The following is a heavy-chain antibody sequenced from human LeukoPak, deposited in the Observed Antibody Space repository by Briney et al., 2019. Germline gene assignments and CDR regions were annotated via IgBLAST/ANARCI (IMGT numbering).Heavy chain of an antibody. CDR1: GDSISSYC. CDR2: IYCSGSA. J-gene: IGHJ4*02. V-gene: IGHV4-59*01. Sequence: SETLSLTCTVSGDSISSYCWNWIRQPPGKGLEWIGYIYCSGSANYNPSLKSRVTISGDTSKNQFSLNLSSVTAADTAVYYCARGRYYGSVDYWGQGTLVTVSS. D-gene: IGHD3-10*01. CDR3: ARGRYYGSVDY.